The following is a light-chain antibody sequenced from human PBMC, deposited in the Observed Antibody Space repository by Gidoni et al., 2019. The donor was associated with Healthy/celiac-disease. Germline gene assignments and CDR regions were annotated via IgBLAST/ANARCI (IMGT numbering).Light chain of an antibody. V-gene: IGLV3-25*03. CDR2: KDS. Sequence: SYELTQPPSVSVSPGQTARITCSGDALPKQYAYWYQQKPGQAPVLVIYKDSERPSGIPERFSGSSSGTTVTLTISGGQAEDEADYYCQSADSSGTYSWVFGGGTKLTGL. CDR3: QSADSSGTYSWV. CDR1: ALPKQY. J-gene: IGLJ3*02.